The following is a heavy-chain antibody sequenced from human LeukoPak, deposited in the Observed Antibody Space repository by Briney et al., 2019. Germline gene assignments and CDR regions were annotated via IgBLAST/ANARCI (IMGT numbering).Heavy chain of an antibody. CDR3: ARDPCSSTSCYSFYYYYYMDV. CDR1: GFTFINYN. D-gene: IGHD2-2*02. CDR2: ISISSSYI. J-gene: IGHJ6*03. V-gene: IGHV3-21*01. Sequence: PGGSLRLSCAASGFTFINYNMNWVRQAPGKGLEWVSSISISSSYIHYADSVKGRFTISRDNAKNSLYLQMNSLRAEDTAVYYCARDPCSSTSCYSFYYYYYMDVWGKGTTVTVSS.